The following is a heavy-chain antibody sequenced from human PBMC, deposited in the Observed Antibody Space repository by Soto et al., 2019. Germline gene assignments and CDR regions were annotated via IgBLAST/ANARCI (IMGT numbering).Heavy chain of an antibody. Sequence: QVQLVQSGAEVKKPGSSLRVSCKASGDTFNFYTINWVRQAPGLGLEWLGRIIPYLSVSNYAQKFQGRVTITADKSTSTAYTEVRSLRSEDTAMYYCATSFGSGYRAFDYWGQGALVTVSS. CDR2: IIPYLSVS. D-gene: IGHD3-10*01. CDR1: GDTFNFYT. V-gene: IGHV1-69*02. J-gene: IGHJ4*02. CDR3: ATSFGSGYRAFDY.